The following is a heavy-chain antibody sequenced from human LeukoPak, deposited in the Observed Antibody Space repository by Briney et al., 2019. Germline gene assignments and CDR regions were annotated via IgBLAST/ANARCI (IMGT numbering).Heavy chain of an antibody. J-gene: IGHJ4*02. CDR2: IDFSSSYL. D-gene: IGHD2-2*01. Sequence: GRSLRLSCAASGFTFSSYSMNWVRQAPGKGLEWVSSIDFSSSYLYYADSVKGRFTISRDNAKTSLYLQMNSLKAEDTAVYYCARDRHCSSISCYGGFDYWGQGIQVAVSS. V-gene: IGHV3-21*01. CDR3: ARDRHCSSISCYGGFDY. CDR1: GFTFSSYS.